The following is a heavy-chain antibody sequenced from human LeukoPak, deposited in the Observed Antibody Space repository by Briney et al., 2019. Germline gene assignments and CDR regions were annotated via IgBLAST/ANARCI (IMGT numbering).Heavy chain of an antibody. J-gene: IGHJ3*02. V-gene: IGHV4-4*07. D-gene: IGHD3-22*01. CDR2: IYTSGST. CDR1: GGSISSYY. CDR3: ARPSYYYDSSGSGAFDI. Sequence: SETLSLTCTVSGGSISSYYWSWIRQPAGKGLEWIGRIYTSGSTNYNPSLKSRVTMSVDTSKNQFSLKLGSVTAADTAVYYCARPSYYYDSSGSGAFDIWGQGTMVTVSS.